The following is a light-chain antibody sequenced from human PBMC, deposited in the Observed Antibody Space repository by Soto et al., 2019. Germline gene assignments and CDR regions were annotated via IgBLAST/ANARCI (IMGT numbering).Light chain of an antibody. Sequence: EMVMTQSPAILSLSPVESATLSCMASQSVNSNYLAWYQQKPGQAPRLLIYGASTRATGIPARFSGSGSGTEFTLTISSLQSEDFAVYYCQKYNNWPLKFGQGTKVDIK. CDR2: GAS. J-gene: IGKJ1*01. V-gene: IGKV3-15*01. CDR3: QKYNNWPLK. CDR1: QSVNSN.